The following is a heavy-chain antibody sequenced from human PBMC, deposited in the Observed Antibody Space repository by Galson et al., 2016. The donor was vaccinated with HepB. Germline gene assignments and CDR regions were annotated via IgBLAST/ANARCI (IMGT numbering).Heavy chain of an antibody. CDR2: INQDGSMI. V-gene: IGHV3-7*03. CDR3: AKDKKHVRGGGDYGLLDS. J-gene: IGHJ4*02. Sequence: SLRLSCAASGFTFSSYWMTWVRQAPGKGLEWVANINQDGSMIQYVDSVKGRFTISRDNSEHSLYLQMSSVTTEDTAFYYCAKDKKHVRGGGDYGLLDSWGQGALVTVST. D-gene: IGHD2-21*02. CDR1: GFTFSSYW.